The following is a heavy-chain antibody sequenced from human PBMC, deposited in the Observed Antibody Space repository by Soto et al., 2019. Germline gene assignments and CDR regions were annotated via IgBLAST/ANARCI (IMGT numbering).Heavy chain of an antibody. V-gene: IGHV1-3*01. CDR2: INAGNGDT. CDR1: GITYNTYA. CDR3: ARAISGYVT. D-gene: IGHD5-12*01. Sequence: QVQLVQSGAEMKKPGASVKLSCKASGITYNTYAIHWVRQAPGQGLEWMGWINAGNGDTRYSQNFQGRVTLTRDTSARTVYMDLDSLKSGETGVYYCARAISGYVTWGQGTLVTVSS. J-gene: IGHJ4*02.